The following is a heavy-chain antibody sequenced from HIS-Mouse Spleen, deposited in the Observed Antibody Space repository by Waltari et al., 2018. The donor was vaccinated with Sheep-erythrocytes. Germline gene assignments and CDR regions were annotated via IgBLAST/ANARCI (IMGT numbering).Heavy chain of an antibody. V-gene: IGHV4-39*07. J-gene: IGHJ6*02. CDR3: ARSDSSSWYYYYGMDV. CDR1: GGPISSSSYY. Sequence: QLQLQESGPGLVKPSETLSLTCTVPGGPISSSSYYWGWIRQPPGKGLEWIGSIYYSGSTYYNPSLKSRVTISVDTSKNQFSLKLSSVTAADTAVYYCARSDSSSWYYYYGMDVWGQGTTVTVSS. CDR2: IYYSGST. D-gene: IGHD6-13*01.